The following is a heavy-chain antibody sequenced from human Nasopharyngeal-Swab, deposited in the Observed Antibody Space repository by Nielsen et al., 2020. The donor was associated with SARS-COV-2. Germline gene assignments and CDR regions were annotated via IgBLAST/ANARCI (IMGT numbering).Heavy chain of an antibody. CDR2: ISGSGGST. V-gene: IGHV3-23*01. Sequence: GGSLRLSCAASGFTFSSYAMSWVRQAPGKGLEWVSAISGSGGSTYYADSVRGRFTISRDNSKNTLNLQMNNLRAEDTAIYYCAKDRDSGDDSEEYYHYYGMDVWGQGTTVTVFS. D-gene: IGHD5-12*01. J-gene: IGHJ6*02. CDR3: AKDRDSGDDSEEYYHYYGMDV. CDR1: GFTFSSYA.